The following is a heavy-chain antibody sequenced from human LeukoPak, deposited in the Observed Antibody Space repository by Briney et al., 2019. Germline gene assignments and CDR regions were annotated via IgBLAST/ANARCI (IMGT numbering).Heavy chain of an antibody. V-gene: IGHV3-64*01. CDR2: ISTNGDIT. Sequence: GGSLRLSCAASGFTFSSYAMNWVRQAPGKGLEYVSAISTNGDITYYANSVKGRFSISRDNSKNTVYLQMNSLRVEDTAVYYCAKSPGTYSYFYAMDVWGQGTTVTVSS. CDR3: AKSPGTYSYFYAMDV. J-gene: IGHJ6*02. CDR1: GFTFSSYA. D-gene: IGHD1-26*01.